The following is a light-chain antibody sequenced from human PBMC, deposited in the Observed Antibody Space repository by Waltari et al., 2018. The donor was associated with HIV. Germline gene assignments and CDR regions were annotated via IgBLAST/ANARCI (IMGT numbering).Light chain of an antibody. V-gene: IGLV1-40*01. CDR3: QSYDSSLSGYV. CDR1: SSNIGAGYQ. Sequence: QSVLTQPPSVSGAPGQRVTISCTGSSSNIGAGYQVHWYQQLPGTAPKLLIYGNGDRPSGVPDRFSGSKSGTSASLAIPGLQAEDEADYHCQSYDSSLSGYVFGTGTKVTVL. CDR2: GNG. J-gene: IGLJ1*01.